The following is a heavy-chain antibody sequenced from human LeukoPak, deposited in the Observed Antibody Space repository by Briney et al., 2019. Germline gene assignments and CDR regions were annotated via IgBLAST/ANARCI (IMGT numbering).Heavy chain of an antibody. CDR3: AKLGQPSD. J-gene: IGHJ4*02. V-gene: IGHV3-30*02. CDR1: ESTFSSYG. Sequence: GGSLRLSCAASESTFSSYGMHWVRQAPGKGLEWVAVIWYDGSNKYYADSVKGRFTISRDNSKNTLYLQMNSLSAEDTAVYYCAKLGQPSDWGQGTLVTVSS. D-gene: IGHD5-18*01. CDR2: IWYDGSNK.